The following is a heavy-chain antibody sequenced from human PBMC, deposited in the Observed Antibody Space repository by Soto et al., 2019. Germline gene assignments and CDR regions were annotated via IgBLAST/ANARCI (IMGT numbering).Heavy chain of an antibody. CDR1: GGSISHHY. CDR3: ARDGGYTGYEEGNPFDI. D-gene: IGHD5-12*01. Sequence: QVQLQESGPGLVKPSETLSLICTVSGGSISHHYWSWIRQPAGTRLAWIGRMYVTGTTNYNPSLKNRVSMSIDTSKNQFSLKLSSVTAADTAVYYCARDGGYTGYEEGNPFDIWGQGTMVTVSS. V-gene: IGHV4-4*07. J-gene: IGHJ3*02. CDR2: MYVTGTT.